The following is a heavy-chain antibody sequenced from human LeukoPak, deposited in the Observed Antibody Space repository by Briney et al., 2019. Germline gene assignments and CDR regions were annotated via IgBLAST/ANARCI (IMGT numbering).Heavy chain of an antibody. CDR1: ELSFNTNG. J-gene: IGHJ6*03. CDR3: AKDYRGLWNGPPFYYYMDI. D-gene: IGHD3-3*01. V-gene: IGHV3-30*02. CDR2: IQYDGTNK. Sequence: GGPLRFPCVPPELSFNTNGMNWVGQAPGKGLEWVAFIQYDGTNKNYADSVKGRFTISRDNSDNTLFLQMNSLRAEDTAMFYCAKDYRGLWNGPPFYYYMDIWGKGTTVTVSS.